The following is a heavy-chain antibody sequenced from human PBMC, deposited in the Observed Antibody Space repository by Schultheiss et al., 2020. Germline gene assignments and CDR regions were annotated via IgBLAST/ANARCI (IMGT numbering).Heavy chain of an antibody. CDR3: ARFDTAMGTFDY. Sequence: SGPTLVKPTQTLTLTCTFSGFSLTTSAMRVSWIRQPPGKALEWLARIDWDDDKFYSTSLKTRLTISKDTSKNQVVLTMTNMDPVDTATYYCARFDTAMGTFDYWGQGTLVTGSS. J-gene: IGHJ4*02. D-gene: IGHD5-18*01. V-gene: IGHV2-70*04. CDR1: GFSLTTSAMR. CDR2: IDWDDDK.